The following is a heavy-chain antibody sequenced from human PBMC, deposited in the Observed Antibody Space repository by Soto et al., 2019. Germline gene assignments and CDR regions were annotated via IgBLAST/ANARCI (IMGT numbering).Heavy chain of an antibody. CDR1: GFTFSNAW. CDR3: TTGTFSGIAAAGIFTGHTRDY. J-gene: IGHJ4*02. Sequence: GGSLRLSCAASGFTFSNAWMSWVRQAPGKGLEWVGRIKSKTDGGTTDYAAPVKGRFTISRDDSKNTLYLQMNSLKTEDTAVYYCTTGTFSGIAAAGIFTGHTRDYWGQGTLVTVSS. CDR2: IKSKTDGGTT. D-gene: IGHD6-13*01. V-gene: IGHV3-15*01.